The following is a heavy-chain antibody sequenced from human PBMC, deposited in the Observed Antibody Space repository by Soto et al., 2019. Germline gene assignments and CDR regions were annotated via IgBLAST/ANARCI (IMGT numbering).Heavy chain of an antibody. J-gene: IGHJ3*02. CDR2: ISSNGGST. CDR1: GFTFSSYA. D-gene: IGHD3-16*01. Sequence: GGSLRLTCAASGFTFSSYAMHWVRQAPGKGLEYVSAISSNGGSTYYANSVKGRFTISRDNSKNTLYLQMGSLRAEDMAVYYCARDVMITFGGVMGDAFDIWGQGTMVTVSS. CDR3: ARDVMITFGGVMGDAFDI. V-gene: IGHV3-64*01.